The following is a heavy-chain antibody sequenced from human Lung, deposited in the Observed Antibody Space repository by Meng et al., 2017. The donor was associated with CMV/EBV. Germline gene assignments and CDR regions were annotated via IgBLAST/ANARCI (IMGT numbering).Heavy chain of an antibody. CDR3: ARDRADETIFGVVTGFFDW. J-gene: IGHJ4*02. Sequence: GGSXRLXCAGSGFRFSDYAVHWVRQAPGKGLEWVAVMSYDGSDRYYADSVKGRFAISRDSSKTMIYLQMNSLTPEDTAVYYCARDRADETIFGVVTGFFDWWXQGTXVT. CDR2: MSYDGSDR. D-gene: IGHD3-3*01. CDR1: GFRFSDYA. V-gene: IGHV3-30*09.